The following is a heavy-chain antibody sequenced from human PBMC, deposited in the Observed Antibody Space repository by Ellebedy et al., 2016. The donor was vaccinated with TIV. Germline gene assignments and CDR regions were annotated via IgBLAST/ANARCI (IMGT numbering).Heavy chain of an antibody. V-gene: IGHV4-38-2*02. D-gene: IGHD3-9*01. CDR1: NYSISSGSS. Sequence: SETLSLTCTVSNYSISSGSSWGWIRPPPGKGLEWIGSIYHVGGTYYNPSLKSRVAISVDTSKHQLYLKLGSVTATDTAVYYCASGYYDTLTGSTGGDFDSWGQGTLVTVSS. CDR3: ASGYYDTLTGSTGGDFDS. CDR2: IYHVGGT. J-gene: IGHJ4*02.